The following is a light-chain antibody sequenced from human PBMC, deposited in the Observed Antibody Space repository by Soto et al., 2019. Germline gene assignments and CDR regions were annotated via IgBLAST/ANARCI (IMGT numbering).Light chain of an antibody. CDR3: ASWDDMLSGPG. Sequence: QSALTQPPSASGAPGQRVTISCSGRRSNIGSNTVHWYQQFPGTAPKLLVYRTDHRPSGVPDRFSGSKSGTSASLAISGLQSEDESYYYCASWDDMLSGPGLGGGTKLTVL. CDR2: RTD. CDR1: RSNIGSNT. J-gene: IGLJ2*01. V-gene: IGLV1-44*01.